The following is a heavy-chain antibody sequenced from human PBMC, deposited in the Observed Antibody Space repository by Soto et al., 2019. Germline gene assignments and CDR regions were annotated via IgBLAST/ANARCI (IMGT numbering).Heavy chain of an antibody. Sequence: PGGSLRLSCAASGFTFTSSAMSWVRQAPGKGLEWVSRISGSGGSTYYADSVKGRFTISRDNSKNTLYLQMNSLRAEDTAIYFCAKVIVAGATDYWGQGTLVTVSS. V-gene: IGHV3-23*01. CDR1: GFTFTSSA. CDR3: AKVIVAGATDY. J-gene: IGHJ4*02. CDR2: ISGSGGST. D-gene: IGHD6-13*01.